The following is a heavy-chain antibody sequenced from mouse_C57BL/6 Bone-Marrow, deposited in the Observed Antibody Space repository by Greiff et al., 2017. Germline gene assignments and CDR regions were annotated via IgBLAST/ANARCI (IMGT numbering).Heavy chain of an antibody. V-gene: IGHV5-16*01. Sequence: EVMLVEPEGGLVQPGSSMKLSCTASGFTFSDYYMAWVRQVPEKGLEWVANIHYDGSSTYYLASLKSRFIISRDNAKNILYLQMSSLTSEDTATYYGARVYYVRALYDFDYWGQGTTLTVSS. J-gene: IGHJ2*01. CDR1: GFTFSDYY. CDR3: ARVYYVRALYDFDY. D-gene: IGHD1-1*01. CDR2: IHYDGSST.